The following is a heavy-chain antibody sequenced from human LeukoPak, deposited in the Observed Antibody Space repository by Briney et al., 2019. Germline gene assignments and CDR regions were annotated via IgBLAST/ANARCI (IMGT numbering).Heavy chain of an antibody. CDR2: ISAYNGNT. Sequence: ASVKVSCKASGYTFASYGISWVRQAPGQGLEWMGWISAYNGNTKYAQNLQGRVTMTTDTSTTTAYMELRSLRSDDTAVYYCVRSWELRAYYHYYYMDVWGKGTTVTVSS. D-gene: IGHD1-26*01. CDR3: VRSWELRAYYHYYYMDV. CDR1: GYTFASYG. J-gene: IGHJ6*03. V-gene: IGHV1-18*01.